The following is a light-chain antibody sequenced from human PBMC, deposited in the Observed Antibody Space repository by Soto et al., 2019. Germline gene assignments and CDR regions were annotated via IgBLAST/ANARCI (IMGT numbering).Light chain of an antibody. CDR1: HDIARW. J-gene: IGKJ4*01. CDR2: AAS. V-gene: IGKV1-12*01. Sequence: DIQMTQSPSSVSAFVGDRVAITCRASHDIARWLAWYQQQPGKDPRLLIYAASSLQSGVPTRFRGSGSGTDFTLTITNLQPEDSAVYYCQQVKGFPLTFGGGTKVEIK. CDR3: QQVKGFPLT.